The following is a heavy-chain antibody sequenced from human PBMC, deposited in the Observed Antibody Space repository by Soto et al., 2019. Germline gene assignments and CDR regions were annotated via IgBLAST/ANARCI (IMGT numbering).Heavy chain of an antibody. V-gene: IGHV3-11*01. D-gene: IGHD6-13*01. CDR1: GFTFSDYY. Sequence: PGGSLRLSFAASGFTFSDYYMSWIRQAQGKGLEWVSYISSSGSTIYYADSVKGRFTISRDNAKNSLYLQMNSLRAEDTAVYYCARADSRYSSSWYPLWGQGTLVTVSS. CDR2: ISSSGSTI. CDR3: ARADSRYSSSWYPL. J-gene: IGHJ4*02.